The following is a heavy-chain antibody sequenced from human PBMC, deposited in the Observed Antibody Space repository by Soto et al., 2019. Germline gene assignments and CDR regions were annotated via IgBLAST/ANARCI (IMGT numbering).Heavy chain of an antibody. V-gene: IGHV3-30*18. CDR1: GFTFSSYG. CDR3: AKDSRIVVVTAPYDY. J-gene: IGHJ4*02. Sequence: QVQLVESGGGVVQPGRSLRLSCAASGFTFSSYGMHWVRQAPGKGLEWVAVISYDGSNKYYADSVKCRFTISRDNSKNTLYLQMNSLRAEDTAVYYCAKDSRIVVVTAPYDYWGQGTLVTVSS. CDR2: ISYDGSNK. D-gene: IGHD2-21*02.